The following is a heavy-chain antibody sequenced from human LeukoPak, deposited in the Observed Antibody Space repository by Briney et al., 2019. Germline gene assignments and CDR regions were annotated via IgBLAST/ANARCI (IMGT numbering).Heavy chain of an antibody. CDR1: GFTFSSYG. D-gene: IGHD3-22*01. CDR2: ISGSGGST. Sequence: HPGGSLRLSCAASGFTFSSYGMSWVRQAPGKGLEWVSAISGSGGSTYYADSVKGRFTISRDNSKNTLYLQMNSLRAEDTAVYYCAKAHTAYYYYDSSGYPSAFDIWGQGTMVTVSS. CDR3: AKAHTAYYYYDSSGYPSAFDI. J-gene: IGHJ3*02. V-gene: IGHV3-23*01.